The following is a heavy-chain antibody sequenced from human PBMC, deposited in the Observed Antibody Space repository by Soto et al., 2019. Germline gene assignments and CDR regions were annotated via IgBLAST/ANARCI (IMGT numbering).Heavy chain of an antibody. CDR3: ARDIPDYDLCSGYTRVAYGMDV. CDR1: GGSISSYY. J-gene: IGHJ6*02. CDR2: IYYSGST. D-gene: IGHD3-3*01. Sequence: QVQLQESGPGLVKPSETLSLTCTVSGGSISSYYWSWIRQPPGKRLQWLGYIYYSGSTNYNPSLKNRFTISVDTSMNQFPLKLSSVTAADTAVYYCARDIPDYDLCSGYTRVAYGMDVWGQGTTVTVSS. V-gene: IGHV4-59*01.